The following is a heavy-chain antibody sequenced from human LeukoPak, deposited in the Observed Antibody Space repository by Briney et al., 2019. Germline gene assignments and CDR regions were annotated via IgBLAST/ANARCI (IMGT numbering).Heavy chain of an antibody. CDR3: ARGSPFYGSGSYYTRYYFDY. CDR1: GGSISSYY. Sequence: SETLSLTCTVSGGSISSYYWSWIRQPPGKGLEWIGYIYYSGSTNYNPSLKSRVTISVDTSKNQFSLKLSSVTAADTAVYYCARGSPFYGSGSYYTRYYFDYWGQGTLVTVSS. D-gene: IGHD3-10*01. CDR2: IYYSGST. V-gene: IGHV4-59*01. J-gene: IGHJ4*02.